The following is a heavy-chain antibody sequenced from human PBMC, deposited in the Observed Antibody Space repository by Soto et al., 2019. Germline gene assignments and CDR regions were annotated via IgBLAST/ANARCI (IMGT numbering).Heavy chain of an antibody. CDR2: ISAYNGNT. V-gene: IGHV1-18*01. Sequence: ASVKVSCKASGYTFTSYGISWVRQAPGQGLEWMGWISAYNGNTNYAQKLQGRVTMTTDTSTSTAYMELRSLRSDDTAVYYCATDYDILTGYYKTFDYWGQGTLVTVSS. J-gene: IGHJ4*02. CDR3: ATDYDILTGYYKTFDY. D-gene: IGHD3-9*01. CDR1: GYTFTSYG.